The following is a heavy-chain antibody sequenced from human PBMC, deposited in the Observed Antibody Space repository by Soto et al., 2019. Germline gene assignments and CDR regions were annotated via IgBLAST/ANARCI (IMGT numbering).Heavy chain of an antibody. D-gene: IGHD3-10*01. CDR2: ISGSGGST. CDR1: GFTFSSYA. Sequence: GGSLTLSCAASGFTFSSYAMSWVRQAPGKGLEWVSAISGSGGSTYYADSVKGRFTISRDNSKNTLYLQMNSLRAEDTAVYYCAKPPLLSSSNMMAVTVVWGQGTLVTVPS. V-gene: IGHV3-23*01. CDR3: AKPPLLSSSNMMAVTVV. J-gene: IGHJ4*02.